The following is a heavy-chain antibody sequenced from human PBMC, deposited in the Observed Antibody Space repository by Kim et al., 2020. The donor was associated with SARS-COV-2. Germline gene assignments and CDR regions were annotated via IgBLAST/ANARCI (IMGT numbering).Heavy chain of an antibody. Sequence: GGSLRLSCAASGFTFGDYAMHWVRQAPGKGLEWVSGISWNSGSIGYADSVKGRFTISRDNAKNSLYLQMNSLRAEDTALYYCAKGLQVWSGYSDYGMDVWGQGTTVTASS. V-gene: IGHV3-9*01. D-gene: IGHD3-3*01. CDR2: ISWNSGSI. CDR1: GFTFGDYA. J-gene: IGHJ6*02. CDR3: AKGLQVWSGYSDYGMDV.